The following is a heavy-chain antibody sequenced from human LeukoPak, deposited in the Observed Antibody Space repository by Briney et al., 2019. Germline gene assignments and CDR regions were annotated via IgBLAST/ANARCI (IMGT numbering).Heavy chain of an antibody. V-gene: IGHV3-23*01. CDR1: GFTVSSNY. D-gene: IGHD7-27*01. J-gene: IGHJ3*02. CDR2: ISGSGGST. CDR3: AKDLGNWGSGDAFDI. Sequence: GGSLRLSCAASGFTVSSNYMSWVRQAPGKGLEWVSAISGSGGSTYYADSVKGRFTISRDNSKNTLYLQMNSLRAEDTAVYYCAKDLGNWGSGDAFDIWGQGTMVTVSS.